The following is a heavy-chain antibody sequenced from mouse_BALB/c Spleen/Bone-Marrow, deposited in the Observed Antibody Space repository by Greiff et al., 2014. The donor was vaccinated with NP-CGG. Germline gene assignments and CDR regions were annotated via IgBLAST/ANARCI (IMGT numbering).Heavy chain of an antibody. V-gene: IGHV1S135*01. CDR1: GYSFTGYT. CDR3: ASYYGSSWYFDV. Sequence: VQLQQPGPELVKPGASMKISCKASGYSFTGYTMNWVKQSHGENLEWIGLINPYNGGTSYNQKLKGKATLTVDKSSRTAYMEFLSLTSEDSAVYYCASYYGSSWYFDVWGAGTTVTVSS. D-gene: IGHD1-1*01. J-gene: IGHJ1*01. CDR2: INPYNGGT.